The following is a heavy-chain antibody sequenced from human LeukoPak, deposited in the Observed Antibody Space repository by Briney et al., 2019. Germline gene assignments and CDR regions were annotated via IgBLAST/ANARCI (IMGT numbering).Heavy chain of an antibody. Sequence: PGGSLRLSCAASGFTFSSYWMGWVRQAPGKGLEWVANIKQDGSEKVYVDSVEGRFTISRDNAMNSLYLEMSSLRAEDAAVYYCTRAYSDHSNYFDHWGQGTLVTVSS. CDR1: GFTFSSYW. J-gene: IGHJ4*02. CDR2: IKQDGSEK. CDR3: TRAYSDHSNYFDH. V-gene: IGHV3-7*01. D-gene: IGHD4-11*01.